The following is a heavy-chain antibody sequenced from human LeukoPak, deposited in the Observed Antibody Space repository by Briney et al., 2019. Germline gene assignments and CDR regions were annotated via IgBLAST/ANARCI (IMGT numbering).Heavy chain of an antibody. Sequence: ASVKVSCKASGYTFTSYYMHWVRQAPGQGLEWMGIINPSGGSTSYAQKFQGRVTMTRDTSTSTVYMEPSSLRSEDTAVYYCARGRGGYSYGDSLDYWGQGTLVTVSS. V-gene: IGHV1-46*01. J-gene: IGHJ4*02. CDR1: GYTFTSYY. D-gene: IGHD5-18*01. CDR3: ARGRGGYSYGDSLDY. CDR2: INPSGGST.